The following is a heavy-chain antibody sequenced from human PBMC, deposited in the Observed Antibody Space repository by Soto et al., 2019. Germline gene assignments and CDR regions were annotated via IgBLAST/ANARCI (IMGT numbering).Heavy chain of an antibody. CDR1: GFTFSSYA. D-gene: IGHD3-3*01. V-gene: IGHV3-23*01. Sequence: EVQLLESGGGLVQPGGTLRLSCAASGFTFSSYAMSWVRQAPGKGLEWVSAISGSGGSTYYADSVKGRFTISRDNSKNTLYLQMNSMSAEDTAVYYCAKGGYDFWSGYSHFDYWGQGTLVTVSS. CDR3: AKGGYDFWSGYSHFDY. J-gene: IGHJ4*02. CDR2: ISGSGGST.